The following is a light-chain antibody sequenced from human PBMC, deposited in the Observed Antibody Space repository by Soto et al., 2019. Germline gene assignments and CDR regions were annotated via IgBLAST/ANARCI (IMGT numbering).Light chain of an antibody. Sequence: QSLLTQPPSSSGPPGQRVTISCSGSISNIGSNYVCWYQQLPVTAPKLLIYGNYQRPSGVPDRFSGSKSGTSATLAISGLRSEDEADYFCAAWDDSLSGSFVYATGTKVNVL. CDR1: ISNIGSNY. J-gene: IGLJ1*01. CDR3: AAWDDSLSGSFV. V-gene: IGLV1-47*02. CDR2: GNY.